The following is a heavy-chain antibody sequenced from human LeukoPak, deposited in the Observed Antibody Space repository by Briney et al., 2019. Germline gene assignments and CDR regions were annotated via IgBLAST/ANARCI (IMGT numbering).Heavy chain of an antibody. V-gene: IGHV1-24*01. J-gene: IGHJ4*02. Sequence: GASVKVSCKVSGYTLTELSMHWVRQAPGKGLEWMGGFDPEDGETIYAQKFQGRVTMTEDTSTDTAYMELSSLRSEDTAVYYCATAKNWDPYFDCWGQGTLVTVSS. CDR3: ATAKNWDPYFDC. CDR2: FDPEDGET. CDR1: GYTLTELS. D-gene: IGHD7-27*01.